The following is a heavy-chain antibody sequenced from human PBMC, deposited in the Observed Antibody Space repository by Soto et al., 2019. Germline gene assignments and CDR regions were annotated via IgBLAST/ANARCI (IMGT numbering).Heavy chain of an antibody. CDR2: INHSGST. CDR1: GGSFSGYY. D-gene: IGHD5-18*01. V-gene: IGHV4-34*01. CDR3: AGLGYSYYYYYGMDV. J-gene: IGHJ6*02. Sequence: PSETLSLTCAVYGGSFSGYYWSWIRQPPGKGLEWIGEINHSGSTYYTPSLKSRVTISVDTSKNQFSLKLSSVTAADTAVYYCAGLGYSYYYYYGMDVWGQGTTVTVSS.